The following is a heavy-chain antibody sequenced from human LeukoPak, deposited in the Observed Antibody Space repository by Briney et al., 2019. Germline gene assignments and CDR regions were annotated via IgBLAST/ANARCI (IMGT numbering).Heavy chain of an antibody. CDR2: FDPEDGET. CDR1: GYTPTELS. CDR3: ATPHDYGSGSRLPHDAFDI. Sequence: ASVKVSCKVSGYTPTELSMHWVRQAPGKGLEWMGGFDPEDGETIYAQKFQGRVTMTEDASTDTAYMELSSLRSEDTAVYYCATPHDYGSGSRLPHDAFDIWGQGTMVTVSS. V-gene: IGHV1-24*01. D-gene: IGHD3-10*01. J-gene: IGHJ3*02.